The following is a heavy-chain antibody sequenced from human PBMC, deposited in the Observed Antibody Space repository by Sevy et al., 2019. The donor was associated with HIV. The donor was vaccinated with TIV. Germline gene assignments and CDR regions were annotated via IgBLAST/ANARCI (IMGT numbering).Heavy chain of an antibody. CDR2: IAYDGGNK. J-gene: IGHJ4*02. CDR3: AKIPAGGSYFSYFDS. D-gene: IGHD1-26*01. V-gene: IGHV3-30*18. Sequence: GGSLRLSCAASGFSFNKYGMHWVRQAPGEGLEWVAVIAYDGGNKYYTDSVKGRFTISRDNSKNTLYQQMNSLRAEDTAVYYCAKIPAGGSYFSYFDSWGQGTLVTVSS. CDR1: GFSFNKYG.